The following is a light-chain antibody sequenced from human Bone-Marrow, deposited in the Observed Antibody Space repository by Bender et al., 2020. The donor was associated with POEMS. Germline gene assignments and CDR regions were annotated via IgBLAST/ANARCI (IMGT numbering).Light chain of an antibody. CDR3: CSFRTGTDVV. V-gene: IGLV2-14*03. Sequence: QSALTQPASVSGSPGQSITISCTGTNSDVGAYAYVSWYQHHPGKAPKLMIYDVSHRPSGVSDRFSGSKSGNTASLTISGLQADDEADYYCCSFRTGTDVVFGGGTKLTVL. J-gene: IGLJ2*01. CDR1: NSDVGAYAY. CDR2: DVS.